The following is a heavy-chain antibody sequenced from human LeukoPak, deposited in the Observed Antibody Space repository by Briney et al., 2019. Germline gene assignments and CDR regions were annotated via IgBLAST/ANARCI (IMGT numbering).Heavy chain of an antibody. D-gene: IGHD1-26*01. CDR2: IKQDGSEE. J-gene: IGHJ6*03. CDR3: ARDRPQTKRILGATTNYYYYYYMDV. V-gene: IGHV3-7*01. CDR1: GFTFSSYW. Sequence: GGSLRLSCAASGFTFSSYWMSWVRQAPGKGLEWVANIKQDGSEEYYVDSVKGRFTISRDNAKNSLYLQMNSLRAEDTAVYYCARDRPQTKRILGATTNYYYYYYMDVWGKGTTVTISS.